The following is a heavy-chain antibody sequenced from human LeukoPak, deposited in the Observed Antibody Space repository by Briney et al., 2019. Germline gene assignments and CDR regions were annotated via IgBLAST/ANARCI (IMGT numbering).Heavy chain of an antibody. CDR3: ARRSGSGTRDYYYYYGMDV. CDR1: GGSISRYY. Sequence: SETLSLTCTVSGGSISRYYWSWIRQSPGKGLEWIGYSYYSGSTNYNPSLKSRVTISVDTSKNQFSLKLSSVTAADTALYYCARRSGSGTRDYYYYYGMDVWGQGNTVTVSS. D-gene: IGHD3-10*01. J-gene: IGHJ6*02. CDR2: SYYSGST. V-gene: IGHV4-59*08.